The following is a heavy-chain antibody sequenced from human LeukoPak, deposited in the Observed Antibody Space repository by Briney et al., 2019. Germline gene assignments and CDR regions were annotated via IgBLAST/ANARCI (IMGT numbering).Heavy chain of an antibody. CDR2: IYPSGST. J-gene: IGHJ4*02. Sequence: SETLSLTCTVSGGSISSYYWTWIRQPAGKGLEWIGRIYPSGSTNYNPSLKSRVTMSVDTSKNQFSLKLSSVTAADTAVYYCARHAGGISATGTRPFDYWGQGTLVTVSS. V-gene: IGHV4-4*07. CDR3: ARHAGGISATGTRPFDY. D-gene: IGHD6-13*01. CDR1: GGSISSYY.